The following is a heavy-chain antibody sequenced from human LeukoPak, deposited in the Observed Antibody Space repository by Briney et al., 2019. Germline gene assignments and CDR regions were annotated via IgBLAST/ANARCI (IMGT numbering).Heavy chain of an antibody. D-gene: IGHD6-19*01. J-gene: IGHJ4*02. V-gene: IGHV4-59*12. CDR1: GGSIRSYY. CDR2: IYYSGST. Sequence: PSQTLSLTCSVSGGSIRSYYWSWIRQPPGKGLEWIGYIYYSGSTNYNPSLKSRVTISVDTSKNQFSLKLSSVTAADTAVYYCASRYSSGWYYFDYWGQGTLVTVSS. CDR3: ASRYSSGWYYFDY.